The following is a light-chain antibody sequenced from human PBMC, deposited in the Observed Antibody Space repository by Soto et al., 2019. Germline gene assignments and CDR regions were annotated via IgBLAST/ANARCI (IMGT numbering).Light chain of an antibody. CDR3: QQSYDTPRT. J-gene: IGKJ1*01. CDR2: GAS. V-gene: IGKV3-20*01. Sequence: EIVLTQSPGTLSLSPGERATLSCRASQTVSRNNLVWYQQRPGQPPRLLIYGASSRATGIPDRFSGSGSGTDFTLTISSLQPEDFATYYCQQSYDTPRTFGQGTKVDIK. CDR1: QTVSRNN.